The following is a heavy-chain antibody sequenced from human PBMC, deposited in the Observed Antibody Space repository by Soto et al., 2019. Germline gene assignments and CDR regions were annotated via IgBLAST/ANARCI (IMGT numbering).Heavy chain of an antibody. Sequence: GGSLRLSCAASGFTFSNAWMAWVRQAPGRGLEWVSVIYSGGSTYYADSVKGRFTISRDNSKNTLYLQMNSLRAEDTAVYYCARDLAENYDSSGYYDYWGQGTLVTVSS. V-gene: IGHV3-66*01. D-gene: IGHD3-22*01. CDR3: ARDLAENYDSSGYYDY. CDR2: IYSGGST. J-gene: IGHJ4*02. CDR1: GFTFSNAW.